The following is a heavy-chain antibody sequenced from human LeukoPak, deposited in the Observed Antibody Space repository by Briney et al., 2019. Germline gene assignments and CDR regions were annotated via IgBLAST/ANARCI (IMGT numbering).Heavy chain of an antibody. CDR1: GGTFSSYT. J-gene: IGHJ4*02. D-gene: IGHD1-26*01. CDR3: AREMVGLMWGAGLN. V-gene: IGHV1-69*04. Sequence: ASVKVSCKASGGTFSSYTIRWVRQAPGQGLEWMGRITPILGIADYAQKFQGRVTMTADKSTSTAYMELSSLRSEDTAVYYCAREMVGLMWGAGLNWGQGTLVTVSS. CDR2: ITPILGIA.